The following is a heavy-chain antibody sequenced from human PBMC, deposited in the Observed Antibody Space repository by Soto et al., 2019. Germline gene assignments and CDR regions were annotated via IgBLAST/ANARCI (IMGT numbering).Heavy chain of an antibody. V-gene: IGHV2-5*02. CDR2: IDWAADT. J-gene: IGHJ4*02. D-gene: IGHD6-19*01. CDR1: GFSLTSSGVA. CDR3: ARIVWLRFEF. Sequence: QVTLRESGPTLVKPTQTLTLTCTFSGFSLTSSGVAVGWIRQPPGKALECLASIDWAADTHSNPSLKNGAIITGDTSKNQVVLTMANMDPTDTATYYCARIVWLRFEFWGQGTPVTVSS.